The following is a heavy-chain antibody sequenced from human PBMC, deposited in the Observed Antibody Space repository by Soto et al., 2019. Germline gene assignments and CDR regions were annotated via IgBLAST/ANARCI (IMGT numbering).Heavy chain of an antibody. D-gene: IGHD2-21*02. Sequence: EVQLVESGGGLVKPGGSLRLSCAASGFTFSSYPMHWVRQAPGKGLEWVSSISESGSYIYYATSVRGRFTISRDNAKNSLSLHINRLGAADTAVYFCARDGVTRPIDFWGQGTLVTVSS. CDR2: ISESGSYI. J-gene: IGHJ4*02. CDR1: GFTFSSYP. V-gene: IGHV3-21*02. CDR3: ARDGVTRPIDF.